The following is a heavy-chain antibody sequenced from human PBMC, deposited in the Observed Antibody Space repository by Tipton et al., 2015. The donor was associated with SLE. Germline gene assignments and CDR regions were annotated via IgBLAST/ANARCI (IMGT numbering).Heavy chain of an antibody. Sequence: TLSLTCTVSGGSISSDFYYWSWIRQPAGKGLEWIGHIYTSGTTTYNPSLRSRISISVDTSKNQFSLRLTSVTAADTAVYYCAKYASGTMFEYWGQGTLVTVSS. CDR3: AKYASGTMFEY. CDR1: GGSISSDFYY. J-gene: IGHJ4*02. D-gene: IGHD3-10*01. V-gene: IGHV4-61*09. CDR2: IYTSGTT.